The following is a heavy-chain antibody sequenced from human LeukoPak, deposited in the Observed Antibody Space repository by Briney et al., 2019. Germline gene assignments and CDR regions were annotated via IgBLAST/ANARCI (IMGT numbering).Heavy chain of an antibody. V-gene: IGHV1-69*05. J-gene: IGHJ4*02. CDR2: IIPIFGTA. CDR3: ARPSSWSPHFDY. Sequence: PVKVSCKASGGTFSSYAISWVRQAPGQGLEWMGRIIPIFGTANYAQKFQGRVTITTDESTSTAYMELRSLRSDDTAVYYCARPSSWSPHFDYWGQGTLVTVSS. CDR1: GGTFSSYA. D-gene: IGHD6-13*01.